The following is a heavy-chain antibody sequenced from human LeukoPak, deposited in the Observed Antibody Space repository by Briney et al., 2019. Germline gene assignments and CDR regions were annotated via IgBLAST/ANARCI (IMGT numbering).Heavy chain of an antibody. CDR2: INPNSGGT. CDR3: ARAASIAARYYYYYGMDV. V-gene: IGHV1-2*02. J-gene: IGHJ6*02. CDR1: GYTFTGYY. Sequence: ASVTVSCKASGYTFTGYYMHWVRQAPEQGLEWMGWINPNSGGTNYAQKFQGRVTMTRDTSISTAYMELSRLRSDDTAVYYCARAASIAARYYYYYGMDVWGQGTTVTVSS. D-gene: IGHD6-6*01.